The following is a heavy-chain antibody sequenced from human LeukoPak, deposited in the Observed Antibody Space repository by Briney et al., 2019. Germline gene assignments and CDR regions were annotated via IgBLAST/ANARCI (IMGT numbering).Heavy chain of an antibody. CDR3: AGVALEWLYNWFDP. D-gene: IGHD3-3*01. CDR2: ISSSSSYI. V-gene: IGHV3-21*01. Sequence: GGSLRLSCAASGFTFSSYSMNWVRQAPGKGLEWVSSISSSSSYIYYADSVKGRFTISRDNAKNSLYLQMNSLRAADTAVYYCAGVALEWLYNWFDPWGQGTLVTVSS. J-gene: IGHJ5*02. CDR1: GFTFSSYS.